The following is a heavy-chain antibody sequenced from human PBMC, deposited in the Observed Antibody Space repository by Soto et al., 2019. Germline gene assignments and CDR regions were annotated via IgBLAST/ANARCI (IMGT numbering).Heavy chain of an antibody. V-gene: IGHV1-18*01. D-gene: IGHD2-15*01. CDR1: RYTFTSYG. CDR2: ISAYNGST. J-gene: IGHJ3*02. CDR3: ARDQGIYCSGGSCYPNDAFDI. Sequence: ASVKVSCKAXRYTFTSYGISLLRPHPGQWLECIGWISAYNGSTNYAQKLEGRVTMTTDTSTSTAYMELRSLRSEDTAVYYCARDQGIYCSGGSCYPNDAFDIWGQGTMVTVSS.